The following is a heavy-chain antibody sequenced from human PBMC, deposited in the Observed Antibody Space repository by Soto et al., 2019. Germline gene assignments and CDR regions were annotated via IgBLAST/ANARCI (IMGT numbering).Heavy chain of an antibody. CDR1: GFTFSSYA. V-gene: IGHV3-23*01. Sequence: HPGGSLRLSCAASGFTFSSYAMSWVRQAPGKGLEWVSAISGSGGSTYYADSVKGRFTISRDNSKNTLYLQMNSLRAEDTAVYYCAKDLCSGGSCYGFDYWGQGTLVTVSS. CDR2: ISGSGGST. CDR3: AKDLCSGGSCYGFDY. D-gene: IGHD2-15*01. J-gene: IGHJ4*02.